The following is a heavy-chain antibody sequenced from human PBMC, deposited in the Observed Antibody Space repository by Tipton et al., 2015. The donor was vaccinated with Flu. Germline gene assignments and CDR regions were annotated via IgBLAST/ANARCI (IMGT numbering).Heavy chain of an antibody. CDR2: VYHNGLI. V-gene: IGHV4-59*01. CDR3: ARELAGGWIDN. D-gene: IGHD6-19*01. J-gene: IGHJ4*02. CDR1: GDSIRNDYF. Sequence: TLSLTCAVSGDSIRNDYFWGWIRQPPGKGLEWIGYVYHNGLINYNPSLKSRLTISLDTSQNQFSLQLRSVTAADTARYYCARELAGGWIDNWGQGTLVTVAS.